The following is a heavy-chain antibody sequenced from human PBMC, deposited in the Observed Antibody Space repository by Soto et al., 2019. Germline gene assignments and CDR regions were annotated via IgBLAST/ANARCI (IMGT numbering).Heavy chain of an antibody. CDR1: GYTFTGYY. CDR3: ASSPRYYYGMDV. Sequence: ASVKVSCKASGYTFTGYYMHWVRQAPGQGLEWMGWINPNSGGTNYAQKLQGWVTMTRDTSISTAYMELSRLRSDDTAVYYCASSPRYYYGMDVWGQGTTVTVSS. J-gene: IGHJ6*02. CDR2: INPNSGGT. V-gene: IGHV1-2*04.